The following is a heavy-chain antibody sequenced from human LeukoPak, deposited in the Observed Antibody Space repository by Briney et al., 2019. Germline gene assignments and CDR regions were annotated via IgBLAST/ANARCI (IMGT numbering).Heavy chain of an antibody. CDR1: GFTFSSYG. D-gene: IGHD3-22*01. Sequence: PGGSLRLSCAASGFTFSSYGMSWVRQAPGKGLEWVSAISGSGGSTYYADSVKGRFTISRDNSKNTLYLQMNSLRAEDTAVYYCAKDGGGYYPYYYYYMDVWGKGTTVTISS. V-gene: IGHV3-23*01. CDR3: AKDGGGYYPYYYYYMDV. J-gene: IGHJ6*03. CDR2: ISGSGGST.